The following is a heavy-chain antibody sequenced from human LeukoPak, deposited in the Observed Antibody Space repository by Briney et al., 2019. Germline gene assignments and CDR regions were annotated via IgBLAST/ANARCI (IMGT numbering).Heavy chain of an antibody. Sequence: GGSLRLSCAASGFTFSNYEMNWVRQAPGKGLEWVSYISRSSGSSIYYADSVKGRFTISRDNAKNSQYLQMNSLRAEDTAVYYCAKDSYNNGWYFDNWGQGTLITVSS. J-gene: IGHJ4*02. D-gene: IGHD6-19*01. CDR1: GFTFSNYE. V-gene: IGHV3-48*03. CDR2: ISRSSGSSI. CDR3: AKDSYNNGWYFDN.